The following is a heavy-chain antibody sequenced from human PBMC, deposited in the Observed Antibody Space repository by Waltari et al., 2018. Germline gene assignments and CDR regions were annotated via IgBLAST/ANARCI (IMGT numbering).Heavy chain of an antibody. Sequence: QVQLQQWGAGLLTPSETLSLTCAVYGGSFSGYYWSWIRQPPGKGLEWIGEINHSGSTNYNPSLKSRVTISVDTSKNQFSLKLSSVTAADTAVYYCARGIWSGYYSVWGKGTTVTISS. V-gene: IGHV4-34*01. CDR2: INHSGST. CDR3: ARGIWSGYYSV. D-gene: IGHD3-3*01. CDR1: GGSFSGYY. J-gene: IGHJ6*04.